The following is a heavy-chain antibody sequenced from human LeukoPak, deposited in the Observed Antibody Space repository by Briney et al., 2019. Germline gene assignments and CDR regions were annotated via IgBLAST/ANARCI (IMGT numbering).Heavy chain of an antibody. CDR2: INHSGST. J-gene: IGHJ6*04. V-gene: IGHV4-34*01. CDR3: ARVRNHYYGMDV. Sequence: SETLSLTCAVYGGSFSGYYWSWIRQPPGKGLEWIGEINHSGSTNYNPSLKSRVTISVDTSKNQFSLKLSSVTAADTAVYYCARVRNHYYGMDVWGKGTTVTVSS. D-gene: IGHD1-14*01. CDR1: GGSFSGYY.